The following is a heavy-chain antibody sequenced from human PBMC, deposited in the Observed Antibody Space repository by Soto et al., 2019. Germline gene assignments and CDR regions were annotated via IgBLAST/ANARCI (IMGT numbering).Heavy chain of an antibody. Sequence: SETLSLTCAVYGGSFSGYYWSWIRQPPGKGLEWIGEISHSGSTNYNPSLKSRVTISVDTSKNQFSLKLSSVTAADTAVYYCARSVVVAATITAHYYYYMDVWGKGTTVTVSS. D-gene: IGHD2-15*01. CDR2: ISHSGST. CDR3: ARSVVVAATITAHYYYYMDV. V-gene: IGHV4-34*01. CDR1: GGSFSGYY. J-gene: IGHJ6*03.